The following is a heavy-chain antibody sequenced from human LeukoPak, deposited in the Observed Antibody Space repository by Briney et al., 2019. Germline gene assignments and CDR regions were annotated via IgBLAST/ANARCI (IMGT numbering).Heavy chain of an antibody. J-gene: IGHJ4*02. CDR2: IYHSGST. CDR1: GGSISSGYY. CDR3: ARLRRSRLAEFDY. V-gene: IGHV4-38-2*02. D-gene: IGHD3-3*02. Sequence: SETLSLTCTVSGGSISSGYYWGWIRQPPGKGLEWIGSIYHSGSTYYNPSLKSRVTISVDTSKNQFSLKLSSVTAADTAVYYCARLRRSRLAEFDYWGQGTLVTVSS.